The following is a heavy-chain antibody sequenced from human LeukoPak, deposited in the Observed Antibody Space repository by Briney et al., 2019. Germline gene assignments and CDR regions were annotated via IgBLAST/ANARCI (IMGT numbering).Heavy chain of an antibody. V-gene: IGHV4-34*01. Sequence: SETLSLTCAVYGGSFSGYYWSWIRQPPGKGLEWIGEINHGGSTNYNPSLKSRVTISVDTSKNQFSLKLSSVTAADTAVYYCASGINWFDPWGQGTLVTVSS. CDR2: INHGGST. J-gene: IGHJ5*02. CDR3: ASGINWFDP. CDR1: GGSFSGYY.